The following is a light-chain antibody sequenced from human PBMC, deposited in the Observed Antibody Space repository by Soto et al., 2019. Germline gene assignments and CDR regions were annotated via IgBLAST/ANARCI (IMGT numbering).Light chain of an antibody. J-gene: IGLJ1*01. CDR3: TSYASSSTQV. V-gene: IGLV2-14*01. CDR2: EVT. Sequence: QSVLTQPASVSGSPGQSITISCTGTSSDVGGYDYVSWYQQHPGTAPILIIFEVTNRPSGLSNRFSGSKSGNTASLTICGLQAEDEADYYCTSYASSSTQVFGTGTKVTVL. CDR1: SSDVGGYDY.